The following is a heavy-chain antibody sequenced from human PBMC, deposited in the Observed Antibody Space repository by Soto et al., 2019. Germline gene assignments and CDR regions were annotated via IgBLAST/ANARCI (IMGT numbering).Heavy chain of an antibody. CDR1: EDTFTRYV. J-gene: IGHJ6*02. V-gene: IGHV1-3*01. D-gene: IGHD6-13*01. CDR2: INAGNGNT. Sequence: ASVTVSCKASEDTFTRYVIHWVRQAPGTRLEWMGWINAGNGNTKYSQNFQGRVTITRDASANTAYMELSSLRSQDTAVYYCATSTIDTSTWKQYFYGRDVWGQGSTVTVAS. CDR3: ATSTIDTSTWKQYFYGRDV.